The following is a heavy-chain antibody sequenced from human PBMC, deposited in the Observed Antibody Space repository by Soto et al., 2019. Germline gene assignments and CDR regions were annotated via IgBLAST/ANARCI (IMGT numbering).Heavy chain of an antibody. D-gene: IGHD1-20*01. CDR2: IKSKTDGGAT. CDR1: GFTFSNAW. J-gene: IGHJ4*02. Sequence: EVQLVESGGGLVKPGGSLRLSCAASGFTFSNAWMNWVRQAPGKGLEWVGRIKSKTDGGATDYAAPVKGRFTISRDDSKTTLYLQVNNLQTEDTAVYYCSAGYKWNHATRGSDYWGQGTLVTVSS. V-gene: IGHV3-15*07. CDR3: SAGYKWNHATRGSDY.